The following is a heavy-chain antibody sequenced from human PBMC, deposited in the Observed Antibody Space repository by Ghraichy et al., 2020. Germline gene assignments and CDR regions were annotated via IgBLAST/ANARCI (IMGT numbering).Heavy chain of an antibody. CDR3: AKFARDWPNEYLQH. CDR1: GFTFRTHA. V-gene: IGHV3-23*01. J-gene: IGHJ1*01. CDR2: ITDNGGTT. D-gene: IGHD3/OR15-3a*01. Sequence: GGSLRLSCAASGFTFRTHAMSWVRQAPGKGLEWVSAITDNGGTTYDAESVKGRFTISRDNSKNTLFLQMNSLRGEDTAVYYCAKFARDWPNEYLQHWGQGALVTVSS.